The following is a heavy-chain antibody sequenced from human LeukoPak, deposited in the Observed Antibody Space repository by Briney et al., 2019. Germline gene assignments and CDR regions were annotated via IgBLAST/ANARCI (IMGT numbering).Heavy chain of an antibody. D-gene: IGHD3-16*01. Sequence: GGSLRPSCVVFGFTFSSYWMSWVRQAPGKGLEWVANIKQDGSEKKYVDSVKGRFTISRDNAKNSLYLQMNSLRAEDTAVYYCARDPDDYVWGIFDYWGQGTLVTVSS. V-gene: IGHV3-7*01. CDR2: IKQDGSEK. CDR1: GFTFSSYW. CDR3: ARDPDDYVWGIFDY. J-gene: IGHJ4*02.